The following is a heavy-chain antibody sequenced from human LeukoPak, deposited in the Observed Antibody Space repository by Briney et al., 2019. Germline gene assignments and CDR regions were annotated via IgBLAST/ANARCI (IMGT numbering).Heavy chain of an antibody. Sequence: PSETLSLTCAVSGGSISSSNWWSWVRQPPGKGLEWIGEIYHSGSTNYNPSLKSRVTISVDKSKNQFSLKLSSVTAADTAVYYCARSDYGDYVPLDYWGQGTLVTVSS. CDR2: IYHSGST. J-gene: IGHJ4*02. CDR3: ARSDYGDYVPLDY. CDR1: GGSISSSNW. D-gene: IGHD4-17*01. V-gene: IGHV4-4*02.